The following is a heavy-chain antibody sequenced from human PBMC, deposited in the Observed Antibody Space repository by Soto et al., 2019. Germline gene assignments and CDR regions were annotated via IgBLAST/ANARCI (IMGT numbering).Heavy chain of an antibody. CDR1: GFTFSDYY. CDR2: ISSSGSTI. CDR3: AREIAATDRPGDY. D-gene: IGHD6-25*01. J-gene: IGHJ4*02. Sequence: GGSLRLSCAASGFTFSDYYMSWIRQAPGKGLEWVSYISSSGSTIYYTDSVKGRFTISRDNAKNSLYLQMNSLRAEDTAVYYCAREIAATDRPGDYWGQGTLVTVSS. V-gene: IGHV3-11*01.